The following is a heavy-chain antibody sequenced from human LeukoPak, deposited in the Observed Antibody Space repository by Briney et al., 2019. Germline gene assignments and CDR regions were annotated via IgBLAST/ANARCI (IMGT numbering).Heavy chain of an antibody. CDR3: ARGGEDIVATITGLNYYYYMDV. CDR2: MSYSGST. J-gene: IGHJ6*03. D-gene: IGHD5-12*01. V-gene: IGHV4-59*02. Sequence: SETLSLTCTVFGGSVSSYYWSWIRQTPEKGLEWIGYMSYSGSTNYNPSLKSRVTISVDTSKNQFSLKLSSVTAADTAVYYCARGGEDIVATITGLNYYYYMDVWGKGTTVTVSS. CDR1: GGSVSSYY.